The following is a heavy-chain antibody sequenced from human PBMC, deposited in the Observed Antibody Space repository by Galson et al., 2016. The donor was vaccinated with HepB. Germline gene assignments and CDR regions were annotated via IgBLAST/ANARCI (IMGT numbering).Heavy chain of an antibody. V-gene: IGHV4-39*01. CDR2: IYYSGST. J-gene: IGHJ3*02. D-gene: IGHD6-13*01. CDR3: ASSGYPGAFDAFDI. Sequence: SETLSLTCTVSGASISSSPFYWGWLRQPPGKGLEWIASIYYSGSTYSNPSLKSRVTISGDTSKSQFSLRLTSVTATVTAIYYCASSGYPGAFDAFDIWGRGTLVSVSS. CDR1: GASISSSPFY.